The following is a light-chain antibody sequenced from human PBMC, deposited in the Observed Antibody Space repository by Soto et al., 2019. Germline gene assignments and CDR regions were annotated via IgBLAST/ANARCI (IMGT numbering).Light chain of an antibody. CDR2: GAS. V-gene: IGKV3-20*01. CDR1: QSVATSY. J-gene: IGKJ1*01. CDR3: QHYGSSRT. Sequence: EIVLTQSPGTLSLSPGERATLSCRASQSVATSYLAWYQQKPGQAPRLLIYGASNRATGIPDRFSGSGSGPDFTLTISRLEPEDFAVYYCQHYGSSRTFGQGTKV.